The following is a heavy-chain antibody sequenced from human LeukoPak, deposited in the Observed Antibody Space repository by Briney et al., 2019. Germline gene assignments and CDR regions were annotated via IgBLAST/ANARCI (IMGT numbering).Heavy chain of an antibody. D-gene: IGHD6-6*01. J-gene: IGHJ4*02. V-gene: IGHV4-4*07. CDR1: GGSISSYY. Sequence: SETLSLTCTVSGGSISSYYWSWIRQPAGKGLEWIRRIYTSGSTNYNPSLKSRVTMSVDTSKNQISLKVNSVTAADTAAYYCARESYSSSYLFDFWGQGTLVTVSS. CDR3: ARESYSSSYLFDF. CDR2: IYTSGST.